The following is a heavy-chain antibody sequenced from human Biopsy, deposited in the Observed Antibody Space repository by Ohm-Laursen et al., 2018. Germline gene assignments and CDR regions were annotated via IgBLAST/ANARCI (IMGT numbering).Heavy chain of an antibody. V-gene: IGHV1-69*04. Sequence: SVKVSCKASGGPFTNHAFSWVRQAPGQGLEWLGRIVPILGTANYAQRFQGRVALTADKSTGTAYMELNRLISDDTAVYYCATDADGYYTEFDFWGQGTLITVSS. CDR3: ATDADGYYTEFDF. D-gene: IGHD5-24*01. CDR2: IVPILGTA. J-gene: IGHJ4*02. CDR1: GGPFTNHA.